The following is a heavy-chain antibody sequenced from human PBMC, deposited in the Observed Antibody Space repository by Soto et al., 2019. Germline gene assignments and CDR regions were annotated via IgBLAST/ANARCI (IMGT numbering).Heavy chain of an antibody. CDR2: FDPEDGET. D-gene: IGHD5-12*01. V-gene: IGHV1-24*01. J-gene: IGHJ6*03. Sequence: GASVKVSCKVSGYTLTELSMHWVRQAPGKGLEWMGGFDPEDGETIYAQKFQGRVTMTEDTSTDTAYMELSSLRSEDTAVYYCATKRSTVADGYDFYYYYYMDVWGKGTTVTVSS. CDR1: GYTLTELS. CDR3: ATKRSTVADGYDFYYYYYMDV.